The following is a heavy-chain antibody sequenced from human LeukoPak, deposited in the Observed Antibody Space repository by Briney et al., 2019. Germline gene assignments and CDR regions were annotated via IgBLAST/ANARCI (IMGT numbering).Heavy chain of an antibody. CDR2: IXXRGGST. J-gene: IGHJ4*02. CDR1: GFTXXXYX. V-gene: IGHV3-23*01. D-gene: IGHD1-26*01. CDR3: AKDLLGATNRLTCYFDY. Sequence: GFTXXXYXXXWVRQAXGKGXXXVXAIXXRGGSTYYGDSVKGRFTISRDNSKNTLYLQMNSLRAEDTAVYYCAKDLLGATNRLTCYFDYWGQGTLVTVSS.